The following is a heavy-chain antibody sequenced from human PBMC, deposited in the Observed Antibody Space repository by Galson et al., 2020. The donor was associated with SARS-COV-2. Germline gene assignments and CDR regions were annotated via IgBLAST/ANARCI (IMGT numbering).Heavy chain of an antibody. Sequence: GESLKISCAASGFTFSSYSMHWVRQAPEKGLEWVSSISSSSSYIYYADSVQGRFTISRDNAKNSLYLQINSLRAEDTAVYYCARYIAAAEGYYYYYMDVWGKGTTVTISS. CDR3: ARYIAAAEGYYYYYMDV. V-gene: IGHV3-21*01. CDR1: GFTFSSYS. CDR2: ISSSSSYI. D-gene: IGHD6-13*01. J-gene: IGHJ6*03.